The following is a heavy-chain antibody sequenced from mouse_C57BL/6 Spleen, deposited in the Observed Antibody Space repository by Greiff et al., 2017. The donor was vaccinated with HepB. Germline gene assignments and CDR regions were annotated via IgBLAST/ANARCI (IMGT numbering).Heavy chain of an antibody. CDR1: GYAFSSSW. V-gene: IGHV1-82*01. CDR3: ARALHYYGSFYAMDY. CDR2: IYPGDGDT. D-gene: IGHD1-1*01. Sequence: VQLQQSGPELVKPGASVKISCKASGYAFSSSWMNWVKQRPGKGLEWIGRIYPGDGDTNYNGKFKGKATLTADKSSSTAYMQLSSLTSEDSAVYFCARALHYYGSFYAMDYWGQGTSVTVSS. J-gene: IGHJ4*01.